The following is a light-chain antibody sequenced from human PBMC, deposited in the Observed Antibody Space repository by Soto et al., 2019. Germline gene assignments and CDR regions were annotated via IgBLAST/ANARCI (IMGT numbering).Light chain of an antibody. J-gene: IGKJ5*01. Sequence: EVVFTQSPDTLSLSPGETATLSCRASQSVDRYVAWYQQKVGQAPRLLIYGASSRATGIPDRFSGSGSGTDFTLTISRLEPEDFAVYYCQQYGSSTINFGQGTRLEIK. CDR2: GAS. CDR3: QQYGSSTIN. CDR1: QSVDRY. V-gene: IGKV3-20*01.